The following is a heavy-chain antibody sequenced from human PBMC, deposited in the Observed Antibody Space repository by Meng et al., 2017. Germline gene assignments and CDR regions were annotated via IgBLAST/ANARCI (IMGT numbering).Heavy chain of an antibody. Sequence: SGPTLVKPTETLTLTCTVSGFSLSNARMGVSWIRQPPGKALEWLAHIFSNDEKSYITSLKSRLTISKDTSKSQVVLTMTNMDPVDTATYYCARVDTAMKPDYWGQGTLVTVSS. V-gene: IGHV2-26*01. J-gene: IGHJ4*02. CDR2: IFSNDEK. CDR1: GFSLSNARMG. CDR3: ARVDTAMKPDY. D-gene: IGHD5-18*01.